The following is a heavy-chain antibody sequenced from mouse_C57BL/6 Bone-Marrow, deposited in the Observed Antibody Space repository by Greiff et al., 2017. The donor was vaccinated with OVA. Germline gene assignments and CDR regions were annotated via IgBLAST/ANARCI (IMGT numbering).Heavy chain of an antibody. Sequence: VQLQESGAELVKPGASVKLSCKASGYTFTSYWMHWVKQRPGQGLEWIGMIHPNSGSTNYNEKFKSKATLTVDKSSSTAYMQLSSLTSEDSAVYYCARNFFWFAYWGQGTLVTVSA. J-gene: IGHJ3*01. V-gene: IGHV1-64*01. CDR1: GYTFTSYW. CDR2: IHPNSGST. CDR3: ARNFFWFAY.